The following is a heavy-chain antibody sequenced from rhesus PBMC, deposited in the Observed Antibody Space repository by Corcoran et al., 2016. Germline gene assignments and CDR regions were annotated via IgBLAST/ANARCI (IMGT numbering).Heavy chain of an antibody. V-gene: IGHV4-147*01. D-gene: IGHD6-25*01. J-gene: IGHJ4*01. CDR1: GGSISSNY. CDR2: VFGTCGST. CDR3: ARHSGTWGFDY. Sequence: QVQLQESGPGLVKPSETLSLTCAVSGGSISSNYWSWIRQPPGKGLEWIGRVFGTCGSTSYNPSLTSRVTFSTGTSKNQFSLKLSSVTAADTAIYYCARHSGTWGFDYWGQGVLVTVSS.